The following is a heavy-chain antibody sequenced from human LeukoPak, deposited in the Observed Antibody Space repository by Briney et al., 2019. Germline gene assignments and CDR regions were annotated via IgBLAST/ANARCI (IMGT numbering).Heavy chain of an antibody. CDR3: AKGLMSSWYTSFDS. D-gene: IGHD6-13*01. Sequence: GGSLRLSCVVSGFTFKNYAMSWVRQAPGKGLEWVALIWYDGSNKYYADSMKGRFTISRDNSKNTLYLEMSSLRAEDTAVYYCAKGLMSSWYTSFDSWGQGTLVIVSS. J-gene: IGHJ5*01. CDR1: GFTFKNYA. CDR2: IWYDGSNK. V-gene: IGHV3-33*06.